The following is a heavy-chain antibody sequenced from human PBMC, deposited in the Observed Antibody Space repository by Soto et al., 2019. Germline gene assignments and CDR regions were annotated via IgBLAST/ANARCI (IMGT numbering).Heavy chain of an antibody. CDR2: VNTDGSVA. D-gene: IGHD6-13*01. V-gene: IGHV3-74*01. J-gene: IGHJ4*02. Sequence: EVQLVESGGGLVQPGGSLRLSCAASGFTFSHYWMHWVRQAPGKGLVWVSRVNTDGSVANYADSVKGRFPISRDDATNTLYLQMNTLRDEDTAVYFCTRGTTAAPGMDFWGQGTLVTVSS. CDR1: GFTFSHYW. CDR3: TRGTTAAPGMDF.